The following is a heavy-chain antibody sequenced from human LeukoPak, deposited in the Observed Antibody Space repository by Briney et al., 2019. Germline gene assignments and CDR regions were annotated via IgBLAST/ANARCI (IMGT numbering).Heavy chain of an antibody. Sequence: GGSLRLSCVASVFTFSDHAVHWVRQAPGKGLEWMAAISYDGSDKYYADSVKGRFTISRDNSKNTLFLQMNSLRAEDTAVYYCARDSGGSGAAGAFDIWGQGTMVTVSS. CDR1: VFTFSDHA. CDR2: ISYDGSDK. V-gene: IGHV3-30-3*01. J-gene: IGHJ3*02. CDR3: ARDSGGSGAAGAFDI. D-gene: IGHD3-10*01.